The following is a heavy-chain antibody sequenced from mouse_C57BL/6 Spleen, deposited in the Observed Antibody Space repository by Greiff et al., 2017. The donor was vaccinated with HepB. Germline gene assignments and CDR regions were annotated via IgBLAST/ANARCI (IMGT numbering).Heavy chain of an antibody. CDR1: GYTFTDYN. D-gene: IGHD2-5*01. CDR2: INPNNGGT. CDR3: ARCEAYYSNYGDWYFDV. Sequence: EVQLQQSGPELVKPGASVKIPCKASGYTFTDYNMDWVKQSHGKSLEWIGDINPNNGGTIYNQKFKGKATLTVDKSSSTAYMELRSLTSEDTAVYYCARCEAYYSNYGDWYFDVWGTGTTVTVSA. J-gene: IGHJ1*03. V-gene: IGHV1-18*01.